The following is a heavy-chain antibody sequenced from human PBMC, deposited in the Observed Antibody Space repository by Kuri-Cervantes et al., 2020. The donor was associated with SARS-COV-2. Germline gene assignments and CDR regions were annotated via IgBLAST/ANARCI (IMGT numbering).Heavy chain of an antibody. CDR2: IYYSGST. CDR3: ARVGVVIAIPDY. Sequence: TFSSYWMSWVRQAPGKGLEWIGSIYYSGSTYYNPSLKSRVTISVDTSKNQFSLKLSSVTAADTAVYYCARVGVVIAIPDYWGQGTLVTVSS. J-gene: IGHJ4*02. CDR1: TFSSYW. V-gene: IGHV4-39*07. D-gene: IGHD2-21*01.